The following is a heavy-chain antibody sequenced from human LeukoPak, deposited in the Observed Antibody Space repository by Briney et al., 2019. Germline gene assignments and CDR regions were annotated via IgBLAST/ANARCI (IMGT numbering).Heavy chain of an antibody. CDR3: ARGSAAAVAGTGEDFDY. J-gene: IGHJ4*02. V-gene: IGHV3-33*01. CDR1: GFTFSSYG. CDR2: TWYDGSNK. Sequence: GRSLRLSCAASGFTFSSYGMHWVRQAPGKGLEWVAVTWYDGSNKYYADSVKGRFTISRDNSKNTLYPQMNSLRAEDTAVYYCARGSAAAVAGTGEDFDYWGQGTLVTVSS. D-gene: IGHD6-19*01.